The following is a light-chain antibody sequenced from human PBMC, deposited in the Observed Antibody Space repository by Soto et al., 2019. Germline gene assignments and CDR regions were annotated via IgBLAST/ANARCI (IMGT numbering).Light chain of an antibody. J-gene: IGLJ3*02. V-gene: IGLV2-14*01. Sequence: QYALTQPASVSGSPGQSITISCTGTSSYVGGYNYVSWYQQHPGKAPKLMIYEVSNRPSGVSNRFSGSKSGNTASLTISGLQAEDEADYYCSSYTTSSTHWVFGGGTKLTVL. CDR3: SSYTTSSTHWV. CDR1: SSYVGGYNY. CDR2: EVS.